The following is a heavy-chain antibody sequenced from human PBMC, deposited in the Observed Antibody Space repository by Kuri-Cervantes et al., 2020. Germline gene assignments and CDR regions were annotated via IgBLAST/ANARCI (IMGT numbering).Heavy chain of an antibody. Sequence: LSLTCAVYGGSFSGYYWSWIRQPPGKGLEWVSHITSSASTMYYADSVKGRFTISRDNAKNSLYLQMNTLRAEDTAVYYCARGYYYGYNFWGQGTLVTVSS. D-gene: IGHD3-10*01. V-gene: IGHV3-11*04. CDR2: ITSSASTM. CDR3: ARGYYYGYNF. CDR1: GGSFSGYY. J-gene: IGHJ4*02.